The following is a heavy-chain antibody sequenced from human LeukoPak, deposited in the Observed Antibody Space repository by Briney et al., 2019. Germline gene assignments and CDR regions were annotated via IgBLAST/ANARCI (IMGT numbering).Heavy chain of an antibody. CDR2: IIPIFGTA. J-gene: IGHJ6*03. D-gene: IGHD1-14*01. CDR3: ARAENPNYYYYYMDV. Sequence: SVKVSCKASGGTFSSYAISWVRQAPGQGFEWMGGIIPIFGTANYAQKFQGRVTITTDESTSTAYMELSSLRSEDTAVYYCARAENPNYYYYYMDVWGKGTTVTVSS. V-gene: IGHV1-69*05. CDR1: GGTFSSYA.